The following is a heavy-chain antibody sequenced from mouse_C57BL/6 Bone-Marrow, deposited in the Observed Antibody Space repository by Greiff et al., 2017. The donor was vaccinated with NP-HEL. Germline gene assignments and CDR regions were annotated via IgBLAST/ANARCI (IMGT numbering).Heavy chain of an antibody. CDR2: IDPETGGT. CDR3: TRAGYGSSYGWYFDV. D-gene: IGHD1-1*01. V-gene: IGHV1-15*01. J-gene: IGHJ1*03. Sequence: VQGVESGAELVRPGASVTLSCKASGYTFTDYEMHWVKQTPVHGLEWIGAIDPETGGTAYNQKFKGKAILTADKSSSTAYMELRSLTSEDSAVYYCTRAGYGSSYGWYFDVWGTGTTVTVSS. CDR1: GYTFTDYE.